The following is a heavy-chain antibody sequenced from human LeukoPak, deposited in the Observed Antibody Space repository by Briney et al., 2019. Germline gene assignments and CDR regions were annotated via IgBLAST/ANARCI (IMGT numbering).Heavy chain of an antibody. CDR1: GGTFSSYA. CDR3: TSGEYYDFWSGYWFDY. D-gene: IGHD3-3*01. J-gene: IGHJ4*02. CDR2: IIPIFGTA. Sequence: SVKVSCKASGGTFSSYAISWVRQAPGQGLEWMGGIIPIFGTANYAQKFQGRVTITTDESTSTAYMELSSLRSEDTAVYYCTSGEYYDFWSGYWFDYWGQGTLVTVSS. V-gene: IGHV1-69*05.